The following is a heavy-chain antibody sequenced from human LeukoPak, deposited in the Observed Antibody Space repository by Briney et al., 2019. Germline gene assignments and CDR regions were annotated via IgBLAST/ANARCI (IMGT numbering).Heavy chain of an antibody. CDR3: ATRQQLESYFDY. J-gene: IGHJ4*02. CDR2: FDPEDGET. V-gene: IGHV1-24*01. CDR1: GYTLTELS. D-gene: IGHD6-13*01. Sequence: ASVKVSCKVSGYTLTELSMHWVRQAPGKGLEWMGGFDPEDGETIYAQKLQGRVTMTEDTSTDTAYMELSILRSEDTAVYYCATRQQLESYFDYWGQGTLVTVSS.